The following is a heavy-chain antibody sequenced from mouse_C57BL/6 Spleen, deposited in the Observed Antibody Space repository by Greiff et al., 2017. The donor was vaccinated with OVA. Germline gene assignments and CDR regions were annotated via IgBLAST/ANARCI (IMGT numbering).Heavy chain of an antibody. CDR3: ARGGRYFDY. V-gene: IGHV5-4*03. CDR1: GFTFSSYA. J-gene: IGHJ2*01. CDR2: ISDGGSYT. Sequence: EVKLVESGGGLVKPGGSLKLSCAASGFTFSSYAMSWVRQTPEKRLEWVATISDGGSYTYYPDNVKGRFTISRDNANNNLYLQMSHLKSEDTAMYYCARGGRYFDYWGQGTTLTVSS.